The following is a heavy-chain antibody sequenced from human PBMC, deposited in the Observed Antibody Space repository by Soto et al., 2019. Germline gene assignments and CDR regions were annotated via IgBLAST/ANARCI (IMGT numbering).Heavy chain of an antibody. CDR2: ISGSGFKK. D-gene: IGHD1-26*01. J-gene: IGHJ5*02. Sequence: PGGCLRLSCAASGFIFEHFGMRWVRQPPGNGLEWISSISGSGFKKYYADSVKGRFTISRDNSKSTVYLELNNLSAEDTAVYHCAKNQGVELVPLATVDWFDPWGQGSVVTVSS. CDR1: GFIFEHFG. V-gene: IGHV3-23*01. CDR3: AKNQGVELVPLATVDWFDP.